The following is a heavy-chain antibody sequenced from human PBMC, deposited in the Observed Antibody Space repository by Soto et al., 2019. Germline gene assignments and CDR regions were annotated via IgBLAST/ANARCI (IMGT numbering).Heavy chain of an antibody. V-gene: IGHV4-39*02. CDR3: AREVEERFGEPRYYYYYGMDV. CDR1: GGSIISSSYY. J-gene: IGHJ6*02. Sequence: SEPLSVPWTVSGGSIISSSYYWVWILQPPGKGLELIVSIYYSGSTYYNPSLKSRVTISVDTSKNQFSLKLSSVTAADTAVYYCAREVEERFGEPRYYYYYGMDVWGQGTTVTVSS. CDR2: IYYSGST. D-gene: IGHD3-10*01.